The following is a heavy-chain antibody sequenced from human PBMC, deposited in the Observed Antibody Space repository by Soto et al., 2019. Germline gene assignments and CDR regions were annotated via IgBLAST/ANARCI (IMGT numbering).Heavy chain of an antibody. D-gene: IGHD2-15*01. CDR2: IYPGDSDT. Sequence: LKISCKGSGYSFTSYWIGWVRQMPGKGLEWMGIIYPGDSDTRYSPSFQGQVTISADKSISTAYLQWSSLKASDTAMYYCARTSLGYCSGGSCLFSYGMDVWGQGTTVTVSS. V-gene: IGHV5-51*01. CDR3: ARTSLGYCSGGSCLFSYGMDV. CDR1: GYSFTSYW. J-gene: IGHJ6*02.